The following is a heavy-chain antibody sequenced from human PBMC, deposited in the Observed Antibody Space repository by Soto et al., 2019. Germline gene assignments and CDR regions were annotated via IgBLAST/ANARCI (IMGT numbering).Heavy chain of an antibody. CDR1: GFTLSDHY. CDR2: SRDKAQGYST. CDR3: AKEGITMIVVVIYFDY. J-gene: IGHJ4*02. D-gene: IGHD3-22*01. Sequence: GGSLRLSCAGSGFTLSDHYIDWVRQAPGKGLEWVGRSRDKAQGYSTAYAASVKGRFTTSRDESKNSVYLQMNSLKTEDTAVYYCAKEGITMIVVVIYFDYWGQGTLVTVSS. V-gene: IGHV3-72*01.